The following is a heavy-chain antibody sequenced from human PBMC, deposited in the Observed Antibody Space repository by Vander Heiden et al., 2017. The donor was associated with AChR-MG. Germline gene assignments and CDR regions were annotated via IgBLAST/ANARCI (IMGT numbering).Heavy chain of an antibody. CDR2: IIPIFGTA. CDR1: GGTFSSYA. CDR3: ARGYDSSGYYWGWFDP. Sequence: QVQLVPSGAEVKKPGSSVKVSCKASGGTFSSYAISWVRQAPGQGLEWMGGIIPIFGTANYAQKFQGRVTITADKSTSTAYMELSSLRSEDTAVYYCARGYDSSGYYWGWFDPWGQGTLVTVSS. V-gene: IGHV1-69*06. J-gene: IGHJ5*02. D-gene: IGHD3-22*01.